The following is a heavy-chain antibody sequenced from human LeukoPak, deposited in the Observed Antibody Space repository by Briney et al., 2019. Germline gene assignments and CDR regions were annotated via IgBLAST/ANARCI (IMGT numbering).Heavy chain of an antibody. CDR1: GFTFSSYA. V-gene: IGHV3-23*01. J-gene: IGHJ4*02. D-gene: IGHD6-19*01. CDR3: AAGYSSGWYVRYFDY. CDR2: ISGSGGST. Sequence: PGASLGLSCAASGFTFSSYAMSWVRQAPGKGLEWVSAISGSGGSTYYADSVKGRFTISRDNSKNTLYLQMNSLRAEDTAVYYCAAGYSSGWYVRYFDYWGQGTLVTVSS.